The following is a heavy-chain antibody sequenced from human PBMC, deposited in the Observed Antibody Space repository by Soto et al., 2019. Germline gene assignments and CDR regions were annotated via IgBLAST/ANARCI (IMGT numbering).Heavy chain of an antibody. D-gene: IGHD3-9*01. Sequence: GGSLRLSCAASGFTFSSYSMNWVRQAPGKGLEWVSSISSSSSYIYYADPVKGRFTISRDNAKNSLYLQMNSLRAEDTAVYYCARIPFDWLLYFDYWGQGTLVTVSS. CDR2: ISSSSSYI. CDR1: GFTFSSYS. CDR3: ARIPFDWLLYFDY. V-gene: IGHV3-21*01. J-gene: IGHJ4*02.